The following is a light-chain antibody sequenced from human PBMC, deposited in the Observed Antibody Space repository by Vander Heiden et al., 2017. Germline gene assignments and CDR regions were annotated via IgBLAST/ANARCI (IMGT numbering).Light chain of an antibody. Sequence: DIQMTPSPSSLSASVGDRVTITCRASQSISSYLNWYQQKPGKAPKLLIYAASSLQSGVPSRFSGSGSGTDFTLTTSRLQPEDFATYYCQQSDSTPFTFGQGTRLEIK. CDR2: AAS. CDR3: QQSDSTPFT. V-gene: IGKV1-39*01. CDR1: QSISSY. J-gene: IGKJ5*01.